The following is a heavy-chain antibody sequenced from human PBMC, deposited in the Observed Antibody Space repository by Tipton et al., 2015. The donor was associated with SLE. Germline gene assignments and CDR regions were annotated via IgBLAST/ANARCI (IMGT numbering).Heavy chain of an antibody. D-gene: IGHD1-1*01. CDR1: GGSISTYS. J-gene: IGHJ4*02. V-gene: IGHV4-34*01. Sequence: TLSLTCTVSGGSISTYSWSWIRQSPGKGLEWLGEINHSGSTNYNPSLKSRVTLSVHTSKNQFSLKLSSVTAADTAMYYCARDTTPIDDWGQGTLVTVSS. CDR3: ARDTTPIDD. CDR2: INHSGST.